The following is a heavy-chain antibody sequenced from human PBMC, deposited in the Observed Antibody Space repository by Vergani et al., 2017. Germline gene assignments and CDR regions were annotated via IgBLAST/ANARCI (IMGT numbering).Heavy chain of an antibody. CDR1: GFSLSTYT. CDR2: VSGSSATP. Sequence: EVQLVESGGGLVNPGGCLTLSCVASGFSLSTYTFNWVRQAPGGGLEWVSSVSGSSATPYYADSVKGRFIISRDNSKNTLHLQMNSLRADDTAVYYCTKGSRGYTGYFFDYWGQGTLATVSS. V-gene: IGHV3-23*04. J-gene: IGHJ4*02. CDR3: TKGSRGYTGYFFDY. D-gene: IGHD5-12*01.